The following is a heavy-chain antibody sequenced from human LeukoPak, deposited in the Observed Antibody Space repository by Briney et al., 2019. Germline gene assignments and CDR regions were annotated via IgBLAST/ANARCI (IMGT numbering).Heavy chain of an antibody. J-gene: IGHJ2*01. V-gene: IGHV5-51*01. CDR2: ISPGDSAT. CDR3: ATTRGYCSSSSCPWWYFDL. Sequence: GESLKISCEGSGCSFTSYWIGWVRQVPGKGLEWMGIISPGDSATRYSPAFQGQVTISADKSISTAYLHWSSLKASDTAMYYCATTRGYCSSSSCPWWYFDLWGRGTLVTVSS. D-gene: IGHD2-2*01. CDR1: GCSFTSYW.